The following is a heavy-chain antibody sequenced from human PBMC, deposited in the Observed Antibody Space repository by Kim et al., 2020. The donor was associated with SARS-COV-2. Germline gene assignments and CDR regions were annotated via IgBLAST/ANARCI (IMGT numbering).Heavy chain of an antibody. D-gene: IGHD5-12*01. CDR2: IYYSGST. CDR1: GGSVSSGSYY. CDR3: ASYSGYDYDYYYYMDV. V-gene: IGHV4-61*01. Sequence: SETLSLTCTVSGGSVSSGSYYWSWIRQPPGKGLEWIGYIYYSGSTNYNPSLKSRVTISVDTSKNQFSLKLSSVTAADTAVYYCASYSGYDYDYYYYMDVWGKGTTVTVSS. J-gene: IGHJ6*03.